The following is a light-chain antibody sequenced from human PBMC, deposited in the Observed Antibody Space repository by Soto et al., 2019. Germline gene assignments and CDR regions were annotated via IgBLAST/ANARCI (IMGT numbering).Light chain of an antibody. V-gene: IGKV4-1*01. CDR1: QSVLYSSNSKNY. J-gene: IGKJ1*01. CDR3: QQYYSSPS. Sequence: DIVMTQSPDSLAVSLGERDTINCKSSQSVLYSSNSKNYLAWYQQKPGQAPKMLIYWASTRESGVPDRFSGSGSGTDFTLTISNLQAEDVAVYYCQQYYSSPSFGQGTKVEIK. CDR2: WAS.